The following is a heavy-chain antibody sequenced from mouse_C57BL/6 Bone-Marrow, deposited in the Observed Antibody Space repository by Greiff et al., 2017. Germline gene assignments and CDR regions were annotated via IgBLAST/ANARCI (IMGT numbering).Heavy chain of an antibody. CDR2: IDPANGNT. CDR3: ASPLYYYGTWFAY. D-gene: IGHD1-1*01. V-gene: IGHV14-3*01. CDR1: GFNIKNTY. J-gene: IGHJ3*01. Sequence: EVQLQQSVAELVRPGASVKLSCTASGFNIKNTYMHWVKQRPEQGLEWIGRIDPANGNTKYAPKFQGKDTITADTSSNTAYLQLSSLTSEDTAIYYCASPLYYYGTWFAYWGQGTLVTVAA.